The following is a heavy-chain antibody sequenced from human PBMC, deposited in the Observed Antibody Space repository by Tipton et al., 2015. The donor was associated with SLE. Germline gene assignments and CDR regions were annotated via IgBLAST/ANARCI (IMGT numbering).Heavy chain of an antibody. Sequence: QLVQSGADVKKPGASVKVSCKASGYTFTGYYLHWVRQAPGQGLEWMGWINPNSGGTNYAQKFQGRVTMTRDTSTSTAYMELRSLRSDDTAVYYCAKVLTTGDAFDIWGQGTMVTVSS. D-gene: IGHD4-11*01. J-gene: IGHJ3*02. CDR1: GYTFTGYY. CDR2: INPNSGGT. V-gene: IGHV1-2*02. CDR3: AKVLTTGDAFDI.